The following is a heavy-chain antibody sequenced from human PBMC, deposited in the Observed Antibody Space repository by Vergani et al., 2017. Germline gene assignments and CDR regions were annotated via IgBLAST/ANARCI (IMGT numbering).Heavy chain of an antibody. CDR1: GYTFSSYA. J-gene: IGHJ6*02. Sequence: QVQLVQSGAEVKKPGASVKVSCKASGYTFSSYAISWVRQAPGQGLEWMGRIIPIFGTANYAQKFQGRVTITADESTSTAYMELSSLRSEDTAVYYCAREVGYGGYYYYYGMDVWGQGTTVTVSS. D-gene: IGHD4-23*01. CDR2: IIPIFGTA. V-gene: IGHV1-69*18. CDR3: AREVGYGGYYYYYGMDV.